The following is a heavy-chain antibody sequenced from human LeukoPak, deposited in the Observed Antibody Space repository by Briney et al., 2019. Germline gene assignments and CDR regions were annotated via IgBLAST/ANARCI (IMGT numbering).Heavy chain of an antibody. CDR3: ARARGGVSGSYYYYYMDV. J-gene: IGHJ6*03. CDR1: GGSISSGSYY. Sequence: PSETLSLTCTVSGGSISSGSYYWSWIRQPAGKGLEWIGRIYTSGSTNYNPSLKSRVTISVDTSKNQFSLKLSSVTAADTAVYYCARARGGVSGSYYYYYMDVWGKGTTVTISS. V-gene: IGHV4-61*02. D-gene: IGHD6-19*01. CDR2: IYTSGST.